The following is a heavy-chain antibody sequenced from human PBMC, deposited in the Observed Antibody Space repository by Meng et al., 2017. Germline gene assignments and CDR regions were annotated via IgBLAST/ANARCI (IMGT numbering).Heavy chain of an antibody. V-gene: IGHV1-69*01. CDR3: AREIAAAYCGGDCYL. Sequence: QVQLGQPGAEVKKPGASVKASCKASGGTFSSYAISWVRQAPGQGLEWMGGIIPIFGTANYAQKFQGRVTITADESTSTAYMELSSLRTEDTAVYYCAREIAAAYCGGDCYLWGQGTLVTVSS. J-gene: IGHJ5*02. CDR2: IIPIFGTA. CDR1: GGTFSSYA. D-gene: IGHD2-21*02.